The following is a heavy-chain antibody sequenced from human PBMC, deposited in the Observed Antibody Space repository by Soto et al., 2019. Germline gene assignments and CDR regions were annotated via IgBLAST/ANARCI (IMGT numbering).Heavy chain of an antibody. CDR2: INTYNGNS. CDR3: ARDCTGGSCFCIY. V-gene: IGHV1-18*01. D-gene: IGHD2-15*01. J-gene: IGHJ4*02. CDR1: GYTLTNYA. Sequence: QVQLVQSAAEVKKPGASVKVSCKASGYTLTNYAISWLRQAPGQGPEWMGWINTYNGNSNYAQKFQGRVTMTTDTSTNTAYMELRSLTSDDTAVYYCARDCTGGSCFCIYWGQGTLVTVSS.